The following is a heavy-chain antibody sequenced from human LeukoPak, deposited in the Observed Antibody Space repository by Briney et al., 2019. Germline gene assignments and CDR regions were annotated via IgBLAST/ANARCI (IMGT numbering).Heavy chain of an antibody. D-gene: IGHD3-22*01. Sequence: SQTLSLTCAISGVSVSSNSAAWNWIRQSPSRGLEWLGRTYYRSKWYNDYAVSVKSRITINPDTSKNQFSLQLNSVTPEDTAVYYCARESYDYYDSSGRAYYFDYWGQGTLVTVSS. V-gene: IGHV6-1*01. J-gene: IGHJ4*02. CDR2: TYYRSKWYN. CDR3: ARESYDYYDSSGRAYYFDY. CDR1: GVSVSSNSAA.